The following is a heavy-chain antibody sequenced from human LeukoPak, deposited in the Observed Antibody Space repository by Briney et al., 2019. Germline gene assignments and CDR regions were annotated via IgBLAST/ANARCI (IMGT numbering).Heavy chain of an antibody. CDR1: GFTFDDYA. J-gene: IGHJ4*02. Sequence: GRSLRLSCAASGFTFDDYAMHWVRHAPGKGLEWVSGISWNSGSIGYADSVKGRFTISRDNAKNSLYLQMNSLRAEDTALYYCAKGGYCSSTSCYFDYWGQGTLVTVSS. V-gene: IGHV3-9*01. CDR3: AKGGYCSSTSCYFDY. CDR2: ISWNSGSI. D-gene: IGHD2-2*01.